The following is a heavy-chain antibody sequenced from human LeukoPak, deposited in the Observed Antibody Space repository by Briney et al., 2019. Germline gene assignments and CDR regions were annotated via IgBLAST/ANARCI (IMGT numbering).Heavy chain of an antibody. CDR2: ISGRGSST. Sequence: GGSLRLSCAASGFTFNNYAMSWVRQAPGKGLEWVSGISGRGSSTYYADSVKGRFTISRDNSKNTLYLQMNSLRAEDTAVYYCAKNYYDSSGYSWLGDYWGQGTLVTVSS. J-gene: IGHJ4*02. V-gene: IGHV3-23*01. CDR1: GFTFNNYA. CDR3: AKNYYDSSGYSWLGDY. D-gene: IGHD3-22*01.